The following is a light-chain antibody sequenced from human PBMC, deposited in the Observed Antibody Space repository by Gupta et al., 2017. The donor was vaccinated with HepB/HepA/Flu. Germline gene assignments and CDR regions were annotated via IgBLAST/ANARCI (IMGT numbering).Light chain of an antibody. CDR2: DVS. CDR3: SSDTSSSTLV. CDR1: SSDVGGYNY. Sequence: QSALTQPASVSGSPGQSITISCPGTSSDVGGYNYVSWYQQHPGKAPKLMLYDVSNRTAVVSNRFSGTKSGNTASLTISVLQAEDEADYYCSSDTSSSTLVFGGGTKLTVL. J-gene: IGLJ2*01. V-gene: IGLV2-14*01.